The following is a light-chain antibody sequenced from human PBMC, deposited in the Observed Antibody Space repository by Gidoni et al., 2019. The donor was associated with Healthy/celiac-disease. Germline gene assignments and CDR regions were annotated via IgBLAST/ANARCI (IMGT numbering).Light chain of an antibody. Sequence: EIVMTQSPATLSVSPGERGTLSCRASQSVSSNLAWYQQNPGQAPRLLIYGASTRATGIPARFSGSGSGTEFTLTISSLQSEDFAVYYCQQYNNWPRTFGPGTKVDIK. CDR1: QSVSSN. V-gene: IGKV3-15*01. J-gene: IGKJ3*01. CDR3: QQYNNWPRT. CDR2: GAS.